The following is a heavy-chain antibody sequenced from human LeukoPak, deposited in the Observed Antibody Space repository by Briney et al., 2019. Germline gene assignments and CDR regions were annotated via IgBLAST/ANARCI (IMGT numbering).Heavy chain of an antibody. Sequence: GGSLRLSCAASGFTFSIYAMTWVRQAPGRGLDWVSDISGSGGSTYYADSVKGRFTIFRDNSKNTLYLQMNSLRAEDTAVYYCAKDLKYYDYWGQGTLVTVSS. CDR1: GFTFSIYA. J-gene: IGHJ4*02. D-gene: IGHD3-10*01. CDR3: AKDLKYYDY. V-gene: IGHV3-23*01. CDR2: ISGSGGST.